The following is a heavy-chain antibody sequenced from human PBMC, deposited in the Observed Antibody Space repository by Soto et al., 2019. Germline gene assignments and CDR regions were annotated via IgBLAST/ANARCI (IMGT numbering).Heavy chain of an antibody. CDR3: ARRFEGQLGTSYYYYMDV. J-gene: IGHJ6*03. CDR2: IYYSGST. V-gene: IGHV4-59*01. Sequence: SETLSLTCTVSGGSISSYYWSWIRQPPGKGLEWIGYIYYSGSTNYNPSLKSRVTISVDTSKNQFSLKLSSVTAADTAVYYCARRFEGQLGTSYYYYMDVWGKGTTVTVSS. CDR1: GGSISSYY. D-gene: IGHD6-6*01.